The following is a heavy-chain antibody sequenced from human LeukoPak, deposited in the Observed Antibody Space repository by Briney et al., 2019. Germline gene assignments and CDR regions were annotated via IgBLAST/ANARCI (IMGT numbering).Heavy chain of an antibody. D-gene: IGHD5-12*01. CDR2: ISSGSSYI. CDR3: AYTSGYDFSSYYYYYMDV. V-gene: IGHV3-21*01. CDR1: GFIFSSYS. J-gene: IGHJ6*03. Sequence: PGGSLRLSCAASGFIFSSYSMNWVRQAPGKGLEWVSSISSGSSYIYYADSVKGQFTISRDNAKNSLYLQMNSLSAEDTAVYYCAYTSGYDFSSYYYYYMDVWGKGTTVTVSS.